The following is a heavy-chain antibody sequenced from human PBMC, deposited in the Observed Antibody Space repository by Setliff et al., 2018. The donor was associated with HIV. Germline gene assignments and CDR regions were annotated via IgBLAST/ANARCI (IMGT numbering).Heavy chain of an antibody. CDR2: ISLDGDNK. V-gene: IGHV3-30*04. CDR3: ASSYGDYDAFDI. Sequence: GESLTISCAASGFTFSSYAMHWVRQAPGKGLEWVALISLDGDNKYYADSVKGRFTISRDNAKNTLFLQMNSLRAEDTAVYYCASSYGDYDAFDIWGQGTMVTVSS. J-gene: IGHJ3*02. D-gene: IGHD4-17*01. CDR1: GFTFSSYA.